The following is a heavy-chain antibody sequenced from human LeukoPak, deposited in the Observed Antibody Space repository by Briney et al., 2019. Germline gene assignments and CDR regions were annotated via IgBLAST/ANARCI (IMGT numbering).Heavy chain of an antibody. V-gene: IGHV1-18*01. CDR2: ISAYNGNT. Sequence: ASVKVSCKAFGYTFTSYGISWVRQAPGQGLEWMGWISAYNGNTNYAQKLQGRVTMTTDTSTSTAYMELRSLRSDDTAVYYCARVDSSGWSHHGWFDPWGQGTLVTVSS. CDR1: GYTFTSYG. J-gene: IGHJ5*02. CDR3: ARVDSSGWSHHGWFDP. D-gene: IGHD6-19*01.